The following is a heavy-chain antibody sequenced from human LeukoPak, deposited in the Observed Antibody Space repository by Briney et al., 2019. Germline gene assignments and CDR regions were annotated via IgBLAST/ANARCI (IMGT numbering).Heavy chain of an antibody. CDR3: ARQGSEIDY. CDR1: GFTLSHYY. CDR2: ISGSGDTI. V-gene: IGHV3-11*01. Sequence: GGSLRLSCAASGFTLSHYYMTWVRQAPGKGLEWLSCISGSGDTIYYADSVKGRFTVSRDNAENSLYLQMNSLRAEDTAMYYCARQGSEIDYWGQGTLVTVSS. J-gene: IGHJ4*02.